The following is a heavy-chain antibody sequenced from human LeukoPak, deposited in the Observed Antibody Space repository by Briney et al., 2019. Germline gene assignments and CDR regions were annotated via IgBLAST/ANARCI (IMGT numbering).Heavy chain of an antibody. V-gene: IGHV3-21*01. Sequence: GGSLRLSCAASGFTVSSSYMSWVRQAPGKGLEWVSSISSSSSYIYYADSVKGRFTISRDNAKNSLYLQMNSLRAEDTAVYYCARDWGYSGSYSSPFWFDPWGQGTLVTVSS. CDR3: ARDWGYSGSYSSPFWFDP. CDR1: GFTVSSSY. CDR2: ISSSSSYI. D-gene: IGHD1-26*01. J-gene: IGHJ5*02.